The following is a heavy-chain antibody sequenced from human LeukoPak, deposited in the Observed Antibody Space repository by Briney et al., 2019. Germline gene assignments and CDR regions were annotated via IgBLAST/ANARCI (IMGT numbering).Heavy chain of an antibody. J-gene: IGHJ4*02. D-gene: IGHD6-6*01. CDR1: GFTFSSYE. Sequence: GGSLRLSCAASGFTFSSYEMNWVRQAPGKGVEWVAYISGSGHDINYSESAKGRFTISRDNAKNSLYLQMSSLRVEDTAVYYCTRDPRHLDSWGQGTLVTVSS. CDR2: ISGSGHDI. CDR3: TRDPRHLDS. V-gene: IGHV3-48*03.